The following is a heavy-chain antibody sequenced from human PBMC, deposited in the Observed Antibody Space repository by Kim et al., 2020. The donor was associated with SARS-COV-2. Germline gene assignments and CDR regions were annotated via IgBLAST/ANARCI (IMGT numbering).Heavy chain of an antibody. CDR2: IYYSGST. D-gene: IGHD6-13*01. CDR3: ARSYPGIAAADPYNWFDP. J-gene: IGHJ5*02. Sequence: SETLSLTCTVSGGSISSYYWSWIRQPPGKGLEWIGYIYYSGSTNYNPSLKSRVTISVDTSKNQFSLKLSSVTAADTAVYYCARSYPGIAAADPYNWFDPWGQGTLVTVSS. CDR1: GGSISSYY. V-gene: IGHV4-59*01.